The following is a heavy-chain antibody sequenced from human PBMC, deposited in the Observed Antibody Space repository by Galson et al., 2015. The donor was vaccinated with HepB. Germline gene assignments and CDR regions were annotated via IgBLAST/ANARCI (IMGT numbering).Heavy chain of an antibody. CDR3: AKDPLGSYDILTGKYPSEWYGMDV. Sequence: SLRLSCAASGFTFSSYGMHWVRQAPGKGLEWVAVISYDGSNKYYADSVKGRFTISRDNSKNTLYLQMNSLRAEDTAVYYCAKDPLGSYDILTGKYPSEWYGMDVWGQGTTVTVSS. V-gene: IGHV3-30*18. CDR2: ISYDGSNK. J-gene: IGHJ6*02. D-gene: IGHD3-9*01. CDR1: GFTFSSYG.